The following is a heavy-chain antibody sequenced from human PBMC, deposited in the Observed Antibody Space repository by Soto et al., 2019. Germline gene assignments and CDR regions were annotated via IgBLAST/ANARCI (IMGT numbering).Heavy chain of an antibody. D-gene: IGHD2-2*01. CDR1: GYNFTSYW. J-gene: IGHJ6*02. V-gene: IGHV5-51*01. Sequence: GESRKISCKGSGYNFTSYWIGWVRQMPGKGLEWMGIIYPGDSDTRYSPSFQGQVTISADKSISTAYLQWSSLKASGTAMYYCARHYCSSTSCYPVYYSAYGLDVWGQGTTVTVSS. CDR2: IYPGDSDT. CDR3: ARHYCSSTSCYPVYYSAYGLDV.